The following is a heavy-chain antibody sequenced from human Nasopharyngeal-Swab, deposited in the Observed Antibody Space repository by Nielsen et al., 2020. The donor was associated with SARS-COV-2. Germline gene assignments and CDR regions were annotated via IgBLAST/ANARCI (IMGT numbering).Heavy chain of an antibody. D-gene: IGHD6-19*01. CDR3: AKKGQQWLADDAFDT. V-gene: IGHV3-23*02. CDR2: ISGSGVST. Sequence: GGSLRLSCATSGFTFSSYAMGWVRQAPGKGLEWVSVISGSGVSTYYGDYVKGRFAISRDNSKNRLYLQMNSLKVEDTAIYYCAKKGQQWLADDAFDTWSQGTLVSISS. CDR1: GFTFSSYA. J-gene: IGHJ3*02.